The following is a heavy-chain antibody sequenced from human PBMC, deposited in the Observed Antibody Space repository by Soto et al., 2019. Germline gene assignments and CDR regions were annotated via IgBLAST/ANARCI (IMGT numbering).Heavy chain of an antibody. CDR3: ARDLGYGSGSYYNNYYYYGMDV. V-gene: IGHV1-18*04. Sequence: AASVKVSCKASGYTFTSYGISWVRQAPGQGLEWMGWISAYNGNTNYAQKLQGRVTMTTDTSTSTAYMELRSLRSDDTAVYYCARDLGYGSGSYYNNYYYYGMDVWGQGTTVTVSS. CDR2: ISAYNGNT. CDR1: GYTFTSYG. D-gene: IGHD3-10*01. J-gene: IGHJ6*02.